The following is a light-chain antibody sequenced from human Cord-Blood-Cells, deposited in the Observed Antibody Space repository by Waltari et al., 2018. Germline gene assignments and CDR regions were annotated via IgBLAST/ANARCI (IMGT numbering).Light chain of an antibody. CDR2: AAS. J-gene: IGKJ2*01. Sequence: DIQMTQSPSSLSASVGDRVTITCRASQSISSYLNWYQQKPGKAPKLLIYAASSLQSGVPSRFSGSGSGTDCTLTISSLQPEEVGTYYCQQSYSTPYTFGQGTQLEIK. CDR3: QQSYSTPYT. V-gene: IGKV1-39*01. CDR1: QSISSY.